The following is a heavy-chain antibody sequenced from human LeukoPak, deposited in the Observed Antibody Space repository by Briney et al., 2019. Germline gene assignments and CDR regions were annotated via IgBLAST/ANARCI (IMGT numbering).Heavy chain of an antibody. Sequence: GGSLRLSCAASGFTFSSYWMHWVRQAPGKGPVWVSRINNDGSGTTYADSVKGRFTISRDDAKNTLYLQMNSLRAEDTAIYYCAKRGYCSSTSCRHFDFWGQGTLVTVSS. J-gene: IGHJ4*02. D-gene: IGHD2-2*01. CDR1: GFTFSSYW. CDR2: INNDGSGT. CDR3: AKRGYCSSTSCRHFDF. V-gene: IGHV3-74*01.